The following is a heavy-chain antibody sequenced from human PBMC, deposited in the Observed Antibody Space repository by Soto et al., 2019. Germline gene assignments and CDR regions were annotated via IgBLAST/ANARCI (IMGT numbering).Heavy chain of an antibody. J-gene: IGHJ4*02. V-gene: IGHV4-39*01. CDR3: ARHEGNGNVWPLDY. Sequence: PSATLSLTCTVSGGSIISGDYYWSLIRQSPGKGLEWIGNIHYSGSTYYMPSLRSRVTLSVDTSKNQFSLRLTSVTAEDTAVYYCARHEGNGNVWPLDYWGQGILVTVSS. D-gene: IGHD2-8*01. CDR1: GGSIISGDYY. CDR2: IHYSGST.